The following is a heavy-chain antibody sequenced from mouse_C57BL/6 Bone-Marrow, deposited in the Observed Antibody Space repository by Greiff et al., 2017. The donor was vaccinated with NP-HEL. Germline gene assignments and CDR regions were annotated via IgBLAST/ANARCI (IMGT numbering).Heavy chain of an antibody. J-gene: IGHJ2*01. CDR1: GYSFTSYY. CDR2: IYPGSGNT. Sequence: VQLQESGPELVKPGASVKISCKASGYSFTSYYIHWVKQRPGQGLEWIGWIYPGSGNTKYNEKFKGKATLTADTYSNTAYMQLISLASEDAAVYYCAREVHYDYDDYFGCWGQGATLTVSS. V-gene: IGHV1-66*01. D-gene: IGHD2-4*01. CDR3: AREVHYDYDDYFGC.